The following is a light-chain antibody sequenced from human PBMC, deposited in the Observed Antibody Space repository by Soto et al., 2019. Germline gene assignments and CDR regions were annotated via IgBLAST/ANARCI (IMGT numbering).Light chain of an antibody. J-gene: IGLJ2*01. CDR1: SSNIGTNT. Sequence: QSVLTQPSSASGTPGQTVTISCSGTSSNIGTNTVNWYRQVPGTAPKLLIFNDNVRPSGVPGRFSGSRSGTSASLAISGLQSEDEADSYCAAWDGSLNVVLLGGGTKLTVL. CDR3: AAWDGSLNVVL. V-gene: IGLV1-44*01. CDR2: NDN.